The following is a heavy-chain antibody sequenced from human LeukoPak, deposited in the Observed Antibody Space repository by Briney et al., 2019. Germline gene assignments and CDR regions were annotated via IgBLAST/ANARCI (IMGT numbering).Heavy chain of an antibody. CDR3: AKRDSSGSYPYYFDY. CDR2: IGGSAGST. V-gene: IGHV3-23*01. D-gene: IGHD3-22*01. Sequence: PGGSLRLSCVASGFTFSTHAMSWVRLAPGKGLEWVSAIGGSAGSTYYADSVKGRFTISRDNSKDTLYLQMNSLRAEDTAVYYCAKRDSSGSYPYYFDYWGQGTLVTVSS. CDR1: GFTFSTHA. J-gene: IGHJ4*02.